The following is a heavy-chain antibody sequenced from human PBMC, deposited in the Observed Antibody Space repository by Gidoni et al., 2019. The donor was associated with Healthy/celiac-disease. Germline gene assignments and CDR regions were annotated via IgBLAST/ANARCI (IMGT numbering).Heavy chain of an antibody. D-gene: IGHD3-22*01. CDR3: ASSGYYYLTAYFDY. CDR2: T. J-gene: IGHJ4*02. Sequence: TNYNPSLKSRVTISVDTSKNQFSLKLSSVTAADTAVYYCASSGYYYLTAYFDYWGQGTLVTVSS. V-gene: IGHV4-34*01.